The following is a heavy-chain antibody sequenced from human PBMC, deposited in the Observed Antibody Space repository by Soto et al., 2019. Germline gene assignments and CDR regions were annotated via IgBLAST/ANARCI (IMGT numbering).Heavy chain of an antibody. CDR2: IYSGGST. CDR3: ARDRYYGSGSVRGGYGMDV. D-gene: IGHD3-10*01. J-gene: IGHJ6*02. Sequence: EVQLVETGGGLIQPGGSLRLSCAASGFTVSSNYMSWVRQAPGKGLEWVSVIYSGGSTYYADSVKGRFTISSDNSKNTLYLQMSSLRAEDTAVYYCARDRYYGSGSVRGGYGMDVWGQGTTVTVSS. CDR1: GFTVSSNY. V-gene: IGHV3-53*02.